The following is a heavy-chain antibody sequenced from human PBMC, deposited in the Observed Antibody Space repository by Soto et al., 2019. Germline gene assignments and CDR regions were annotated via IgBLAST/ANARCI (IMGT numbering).Heavy chain of an antibody. V-gene: IGHV3-15*07. CDR1: GFTFSNAW. CDR3: ARWGQTPAAGPNFDY. CDR2: IKSKTDGGTT. D-gene: IGHD6-13*01. J-gene: IGHJ4*02. Sequence: GGSLRLSCAASGFTFSNAWMNWVRQAPGKGLEWVGRIKSKTDGGTTYYAAPVKGRFTISRDDSKNTLYLQMSSLKSEDSAVYYCARWGQTPAAGPNFDYWGQGTLVTVSS.